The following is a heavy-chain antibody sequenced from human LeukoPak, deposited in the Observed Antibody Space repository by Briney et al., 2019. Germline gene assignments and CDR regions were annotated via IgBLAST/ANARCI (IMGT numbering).Heavy chain of an antibody. CDR1: GGSFSGYY. D-gene: IGHD1-26*01. V-gene: IGHV3-21*06. CDR3: ARDFGEWELDS. J-gene: IGHJ4*02. Sequence: PSETLSLTCAVYGGSFSGYYWSWIRQSPGKGLEWVSYISSSSHDIYYADSVKGRFTISRDNAKNSLYLQMNSLRTEDTAVYYCARDFGEWELDSWGQGTLVTVSS. CDR2: ISSSSHDI.